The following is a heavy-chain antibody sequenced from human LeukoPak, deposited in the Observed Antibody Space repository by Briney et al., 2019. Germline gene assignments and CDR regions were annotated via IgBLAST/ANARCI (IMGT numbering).Heavy chain of an antibody. CDR2: INHSGST. D-gene: IGHD3-22*01. Sequence: SKTLSLTCAVYGGSFSSYYWSWIRQPPGKGLEWIGEINHSGSTNYNPSLKSRVAISVDTSKNQFSLKLSSVTAADTAVYYCARLHYDSSGPGDYWGQGTLVTVSS. V-gene: IGHV4-34*01. J-gene: IGHJ4*02. CDR3: ARLHYDSSGPGDY. CDR1: GGSFSSYY.